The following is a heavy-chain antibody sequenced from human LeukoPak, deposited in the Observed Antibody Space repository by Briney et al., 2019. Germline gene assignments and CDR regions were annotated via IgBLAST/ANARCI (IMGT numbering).Heavy chain of an antibody. CDR2: IHPEGNEK. CDR3: ARGDAFSGDH. Sequence: PGGSLRLSCAVSGFTFTNFWMSWVRQAPGRGLEWVANIHPEGNEKYHVEPVKGRFTISRDNTKKLLFLQMNGLRVEDTAVYYCARGDAFSGDHWGQGTLVTVSS. J-gene: IGHJ4*02. V-gene: IGHV3-7*04. CDR1: GFTFTNFW.